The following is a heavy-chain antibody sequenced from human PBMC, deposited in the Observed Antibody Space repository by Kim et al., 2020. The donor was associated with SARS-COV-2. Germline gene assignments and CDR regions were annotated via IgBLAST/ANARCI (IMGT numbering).Heavy chain of an antibody. J-gene: IGHJ4*02. CDR2: INHSGST. Sequence: SGTLSLTCAVYGGSFSGYYWSWIRQPPGKGLEWLGEINHSGSTNYNPSLKSRVTISVDTSKNQFSLKLSSVTAADTAVYYCARGQQLVDYWGKGTLVTVS. CDR1: GGSFSGYY. D-gene: IGHD6-13*01. V-gene: IGHV4-34*01. CDR3: ARGQQLVDY.